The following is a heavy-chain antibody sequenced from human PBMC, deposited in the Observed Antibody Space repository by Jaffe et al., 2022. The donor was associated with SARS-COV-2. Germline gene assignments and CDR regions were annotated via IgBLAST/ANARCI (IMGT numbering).Heavy chain of an antibody. D-gene: IGHD3-22*01. J-gene: IGHJ3*02. CDR3: ARNQAFQTYYYDSSGYYI. V-gene: IGHV4-30-4*01. CDR1: GGSISSGDYY. CDR2: IYYSGST. Sequence: QVQLQESGPGLVKPSQTLSLTCTVSGGSISSGDYYWSWIRQPPGKGLEWIGYIYYSGSTYYNPSLKSRVTISVDTSKNQFSLKLSSVTAADTAVYYCARNQAFQTYYYDSSGYYIWGQGTMVTVSS.